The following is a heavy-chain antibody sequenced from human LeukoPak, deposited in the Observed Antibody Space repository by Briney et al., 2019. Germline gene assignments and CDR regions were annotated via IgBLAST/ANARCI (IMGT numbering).Heavy chain of an antibody. CDR2: ISYDGSNK. Sequence: GRSLRLSCAASGFTFSSYAMHWVRQAPGKGLEWVAVISYDGSNKYYADSVKGRFTISRDNSKNTLYLQMNSLSAEDTAVYYCARDRQLWLPDYYYYYGMDVWGKGTTVTVSS. V-gene: IGHV3-30*04. CDR1: GFTFSSYA. D-gene: IGHD5-18*01. CDR3: ARDRQLWLPDYYYYYGMDV. J-gene: IGHJ6*04.